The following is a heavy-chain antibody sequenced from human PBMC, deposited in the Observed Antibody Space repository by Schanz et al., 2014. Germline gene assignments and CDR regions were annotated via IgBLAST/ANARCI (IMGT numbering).Heavy chain of an antibody. CDR3: ARSSGSWSDFDY. CDR1: GFTVSSHY. J-gene: IGHJ4*02. CDR2: SGSGETT. Sequence: EVQLVESGGGLIQPGGSLRLSCVASGFTVSSHYMSWVRQAPGKGLEWVSAISGSGETTYYADSVKGRFTISRDNSKNRQYLQLKSLRVDDTAIYYCARSSGSWSDFDYWGQGALVTVSS. V-gene: IGHV3-53*01. D-gene: IGHD3-10*01.